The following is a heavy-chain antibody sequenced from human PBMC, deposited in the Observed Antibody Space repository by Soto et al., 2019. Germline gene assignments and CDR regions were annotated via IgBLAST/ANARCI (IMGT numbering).Heavy chain of an antibody. J-gene: IGHJ3*02. CDR1: GSTFSSYS. Sequence: GGSLRLSCAASGSTFSSYSMNWVRQAPGKGLEWVSSISSSSSYIYYADSVKGRFTISRDNTKNYLYLQMNSPGDEDTAVYDCARDSLTYDAFDIWGQGTMVTVSS. CDR3: ARDSLTYDAFDI. V-gene: IGHV3-21*01. CDR2: ISSSSSYI.